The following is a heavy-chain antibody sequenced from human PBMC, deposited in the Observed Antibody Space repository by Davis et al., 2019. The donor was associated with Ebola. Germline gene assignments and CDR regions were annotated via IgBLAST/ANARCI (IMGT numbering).Heavy chain of an antibody. Sequence: GESLKISCAASGFTFSSYSMNWVRQAPGKGLEWVSSISSSSSYIYYADSVKGRFTISRDNAKNSLYLQMNSLRAEDTAVYYCAKDGSNRRYYYYGMDVWGQGTTVTVSS. J-gene: IGHJ6*02. CDR2: ISSSSSYI. CDR3: AKDGSNRRYYYYGMDV. D-gene: IGHD1-14*01. V-gene: IGHV3-21*04. CDR1: GFTFSSYS.